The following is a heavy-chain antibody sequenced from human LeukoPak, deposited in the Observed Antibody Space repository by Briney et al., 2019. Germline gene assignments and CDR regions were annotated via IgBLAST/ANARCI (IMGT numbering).Heavy chain of an antibody. Sequence: ASVKVSCKVSGYTLTELSRHWVRQAPGKGLEWMGGFDPEDGETIYAQKFQGRVTMTEDTSTDTAYMELSSLRSEDTAVYYCATLVVWDLLRSRRQGPFDYWGQGTLVTVSS. CDR2: FDPEDGET. V-gene: IGHV1-24*01. D-gene: IGHD3-3*01. CDR1: GYTLTELS. J-gene: IGHJ4*02. CDR3: ATLVVWDLLRSRRQGPFDY.